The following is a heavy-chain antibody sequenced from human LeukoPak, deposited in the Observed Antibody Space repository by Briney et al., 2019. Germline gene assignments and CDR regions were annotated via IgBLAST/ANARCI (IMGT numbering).Heavy chain of an antibody. J-gene: IGHJ4*02. D-gene: IGHD4-17*01. CDR1: GFTFSSYG. CDR2: IRYDGSNK. CDR3: ATTVTTSYDY. Sequence: GGSLRLSCVASGFTFSSYGMHWVRQAPGKGLEWVAFIRYDGSNKYYADSVKGRFTISRDNSKNTLYLQMNSLRAEDTAVYYCATTVTTSYDYWGQGTLVTVSS. V-gene: IGHV3-30*02.